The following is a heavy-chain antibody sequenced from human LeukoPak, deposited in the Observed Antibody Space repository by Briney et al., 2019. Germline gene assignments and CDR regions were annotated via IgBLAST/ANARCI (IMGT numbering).Heavy chain of an antibody. J-gene: IGHJ4*02. D-gene: IGHD2-2*03. Sequence: ASVKVSCKGSGYTFTGHYMHWVRQAPGQGLEWMGIINPSGGSTSYAQKFQGRVTMTRDTSTSTVYMELSSLRSEDTAVYYCASGYCSSTSCPALDYWGQGTLVTVSS. CDR3: ASGYCSSTSCPALDY. CDR1: GYTFTGHY. CDR2: INPSGGST. V-gene: IGHV1-46*01.